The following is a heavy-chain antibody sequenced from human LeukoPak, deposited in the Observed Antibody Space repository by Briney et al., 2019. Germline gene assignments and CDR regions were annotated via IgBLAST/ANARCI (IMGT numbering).Heavy chain of an antibody. CDR1: GFTFDDYG. CDR3: ARVIFGYDYSRGMYNWFDP. Sequence: PGGSLRLSCAASGFTFDDYGMSWVRQAPGKGLEWVSGINWNGGSTGYADSVKGRFTISRDNAKNSLYLQMNSLRAEDTALYYCARVIFGYDYSRGMYNWFDPWGQGTLVTVSS. CDR2: INWNGGST. D-gene: IGHD5-12*01. J-gene: IGHJ5*02. V-gene: IGHV3-20*04.